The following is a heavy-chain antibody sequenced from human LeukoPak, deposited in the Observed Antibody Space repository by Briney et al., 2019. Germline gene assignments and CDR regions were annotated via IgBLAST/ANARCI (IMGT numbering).Heavy chain of an antibody. CDR2: ISASDSST. Sequence: GGALRLPCVASGFTFSNFAMSGLRRAPGKGLEWVSGISASDSSTYYADSVKRRFTIYRDNSKNTLFLQMFSLRVEDTALYYCAKGDPSYLSPIDYWGQGTLVTVSS. CDR1: GFTFSNFA. D-gene: IGHD1-26*01. J-gene: IGHJ4*02. CDR3: AKGDPSYLSPIDY. V-gene: IGHV3-23*01.